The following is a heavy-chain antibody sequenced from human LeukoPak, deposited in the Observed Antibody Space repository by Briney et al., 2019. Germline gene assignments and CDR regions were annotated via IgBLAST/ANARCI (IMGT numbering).Heavy chain of an antibody. CDR1: GFTFSSDA. CDR3: ARGLPGSDTFDS. CDR2: ISGRGGST. J-gene: IGHJ4*02. V-gene: IGHV3-23*01. D-gene: IGHD2-21*02. Sequence: GGSLRLSCAASGFTFSSDAMSWVRQAPGKGLEWGSAISGRGGSTYYADSVKGRFTISRDNPKNTLYRQMNSLRAEDTAVYYCARGLPGSDTFDSWGQGTLVTVSS.